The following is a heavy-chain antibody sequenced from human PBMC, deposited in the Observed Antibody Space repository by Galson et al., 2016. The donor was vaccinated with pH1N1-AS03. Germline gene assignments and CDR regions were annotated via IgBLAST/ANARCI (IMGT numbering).Heavy chain of an antibody. CDR2: ISSDGSHQ. D-gene: IGHD2-2*01. J-gene: IGHJ6*02. Sequence: SLRLSCAASGFTFSTYAMHWVRQAPGKGLEWVAVISSDGSHQYYADSVKGRFTISRDNSKNTLYLQMNSLRAEDTAVYYCARPYCTSSRCYLYLYGLDVWGQGTTVTVSS. V-gene: IGHV3-30*04. CDR3: ARPYCTSSRCYLYLYGLDV. CDR1: GFTFSTYA.